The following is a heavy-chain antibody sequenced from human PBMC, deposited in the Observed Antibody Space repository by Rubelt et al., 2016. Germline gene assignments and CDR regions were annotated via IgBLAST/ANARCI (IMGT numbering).Heavy chain of an antibody. CDR1: GGSFSGYY. CDR3: ARGLARAAAAPRRLWFDP. D-gene: IGHD6-13*01. Sequence: QVQLQQWGAGLLKPSETLSLTCAVYGGSFSGYYWSWIRQPPGKGLEWIGEINHSGSTNYNPSLKGRVTIAGGPSKNQFSLKRSAVTAEDTAVYYWARGLARAAAAPRRLWFDPWGQGTLVTVSS. CDR2: INHSGST. V-gene: IGHV4-34*01. J-gene: IGHJ5*02.